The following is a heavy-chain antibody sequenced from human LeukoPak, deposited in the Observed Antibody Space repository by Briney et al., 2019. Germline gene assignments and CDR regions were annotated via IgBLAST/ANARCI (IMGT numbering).Heavy chain of an antibody. Sequence: GGSLRLSCAASEFTSTSFSMNWVRQAPGKGLEWVSGIGAGGGSTYYADSVKGRFTISRDNSKNTLYLQMNSLSPEDTAVYYCAKGRAWDWGQGTLVSVSS. J-gene: IGHJ4*02. CDR2: IGAGGGST. D-gene: IGHD1-26*01. V-gene: IGHV3-23*01. CDR1: EFTSTSFS. CDR3: AKGRAWD.